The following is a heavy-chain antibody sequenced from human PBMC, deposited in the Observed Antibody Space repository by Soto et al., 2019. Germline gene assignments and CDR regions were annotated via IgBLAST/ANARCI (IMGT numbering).Heavy chain of an antibody. Sequence: GESLKISCKGSGYSFTSYWISWVRQMPGKGLEWMGRIDPSDSYTNYSPSFQGHVTISADKSISTAYLQWSSLKASDTAMYYCARLRGQWLVPYYYGMDVWGQGTTVTVSS. CDR3: ARLRGQWLVPYYYGMDV. V-gene: IGHV5-10-1*01. CDR1: GYSFTSYW. J-gene: IGHJ6*02. D-gene: IGHD6-19*01. CDR2: IDPSDSYT.